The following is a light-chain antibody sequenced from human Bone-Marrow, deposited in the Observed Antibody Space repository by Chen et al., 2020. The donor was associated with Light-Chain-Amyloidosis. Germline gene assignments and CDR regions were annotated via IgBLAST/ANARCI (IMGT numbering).Light chain of an antibody. CDR1: ESLLYRSNNKNY. V-gene: IGKV4-1*01. CDR3: QQYYSTPYT. J-gene: IGKJ2*01. Sequence: DIVMTQSPDSLAVSLGERATINCKSSESLLYRSNNKNYLGWDQQKPGQSPKLLMYWASTRGSGVPDRLSCRGFGTDFTLTISRLQAEDVAVYYCQQYYSTPYTFGQGTKLEIQ. CDR2: WAS.